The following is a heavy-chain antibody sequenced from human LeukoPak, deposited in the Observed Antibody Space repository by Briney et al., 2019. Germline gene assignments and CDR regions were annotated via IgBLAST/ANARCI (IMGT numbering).Heavy chain of an antibody. V-gene: IGHV4-61*02. CDR2: IYTDGIA. CDR1: GASISANGYY. J-gene: IGHJ4*02. Sequence: PSETLSLTCNVSGASISANGYYWTWIRQPAGKGLEWIGRIYTDGIANYSPSLRSRVTISVDKSKNQFSLKLNSVTAADTAVYYCARFAFSPLRLDYWGQGALVIVSS. CDR3: ARFAFSPLRLDY. D-gene: IGHD3-16*01.